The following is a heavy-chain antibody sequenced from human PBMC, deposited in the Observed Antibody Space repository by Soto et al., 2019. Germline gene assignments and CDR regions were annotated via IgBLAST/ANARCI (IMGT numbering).Heavy chain of an antibody. Sequence: EVQWVESGGGLVKPGGSLRLSCAASGFNFNSYTINWVRQAPGKRLEWLSSISSSGYIFSTDSVRGRFTISRDNAKNSVYLQINSLRAEDTAVYFCARDCSGGSCYPGMDVWGQGTTVTVSS. D-gene: IGHD2-15*01. V-gene: IGHV3-21*01. CDR1: GFNFNSYT. CDR2: ISSSGYI. J-gene: IGHJ6*02. CDR3: ARDCSGGSCYPGMDV.